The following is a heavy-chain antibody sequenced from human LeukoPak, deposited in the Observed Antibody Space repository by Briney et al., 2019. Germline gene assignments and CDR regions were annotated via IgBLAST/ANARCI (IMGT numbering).Heavy chain of an antibody. D-gene: IGHD3-9*01. CDR3: AKDMPQVGYDILTGYYKAYYFDY. CDR2: ISGSGGST. J-gene: IGHJ4*02. V-gene: IGHV3-23*01. Sequence: PEGSLRLSCAASGFTFSSYAMSWVRQAPGKGLEWVSAISGSGGSTYYADSVKGRFTISRDNSKNTLYLQMNSLRAEDTAVYYCAKDMPQVGYDILTGYYKAYYFDYWGQGTLVTVSS. CDR1: GFTFSSYA.